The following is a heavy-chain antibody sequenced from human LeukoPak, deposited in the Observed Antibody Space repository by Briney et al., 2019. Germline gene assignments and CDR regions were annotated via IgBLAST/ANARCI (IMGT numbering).Heavy chain of an antibody. J-gene: IGHJ4*02. CDR3: ARDPVPAAHTNSGALDY. CDR1: GYTFTGYY. CDR2: INPNSGGT. D-gene: IGHD2-2*01. V-gene: IGHV1-2*04. Sequence: ASVKVSCKASGYTFTGYYMHWVRQAPGQGLEWMGWINPNSGGTKYAQKFQGWVTMTRDTSISTTYLDLSRLRSDDAAVYYCARDPVPAAHTNSGALDYWGQGTLVTVSS.